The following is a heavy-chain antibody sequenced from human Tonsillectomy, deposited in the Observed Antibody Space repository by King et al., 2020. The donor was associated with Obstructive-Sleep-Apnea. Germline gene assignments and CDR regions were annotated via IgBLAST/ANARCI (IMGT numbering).Heavy chain of an antibody. CDR1: GGSISSGDYY. J-gene: IGHJ1*01. CDR3: ARSGMHCSGGSCYYLLAEKH. Sequence: VQLQESGSGLVKPSQTLSLTCTVSGGSISSGDYYWSWIRQPPGKGLEWIGHIYYSGSTYYNPSLKSRVSISVDTSKNQFSLKLSSVTAADTAVYYCARSGMHCSGGSCYYLLAEKHWGQGTLVTVSS. CDR2: IYYSGST. V-gene: IGHV4-30-4*01. D-gene: IGHD2-15*01.